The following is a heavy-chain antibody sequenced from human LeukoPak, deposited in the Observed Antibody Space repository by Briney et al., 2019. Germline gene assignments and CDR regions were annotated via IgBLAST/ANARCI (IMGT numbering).Heavy chain of an antibody. CDR1: GFTFSSYG. CDR2: ISYDGSNQ. J-gene: IGHJ4*02. D-gene: IGHD3-10*01. CDR3: AKDPGYYYGSGSYDY. Sequence: GGPLRLSCAASGFTFSSYGMHWVRQAPGKGLEWVAVISYDGSNQYYADSVKGRFTISRDNSKNTLYLQMNSLRAEDTAVYYCAKDPGYYYGSGSYDYWGQGTLVTVSS. V-gene: IGHV3-30*18.